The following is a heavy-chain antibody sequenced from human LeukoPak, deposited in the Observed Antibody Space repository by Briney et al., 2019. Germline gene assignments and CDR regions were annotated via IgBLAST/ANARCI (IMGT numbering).Heavy chain of an antibody. D-gene: IGHD1-26*01. V-gene: IGHV1-18*01. CDR2: ISAYNGNT. J-gene: IGHJ4*02. Sequence: GASVKVPCKASGYTFTSYGISWVRQAPGQGLEWMGWISAYNGNTNYAQKLQGRVTMTTDTSTSTAYMELRSLRSDDTAVYYCARDRIAGATLNTFDYWGQGTLVTVSS. CDR1: GYTFTSYG. CDR3: ARDRIAGATLNTFDY.